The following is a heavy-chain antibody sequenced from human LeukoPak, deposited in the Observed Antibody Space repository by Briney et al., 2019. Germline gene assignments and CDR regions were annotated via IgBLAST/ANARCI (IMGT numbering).Heavy chain of an antibody. V-gene: IGHV3-33*08. CDR1: GFTFSSYG. CDR3: ARPGIVVVSEPYYFDY. CDR2: IWYDGSNK. J-gene: IGHJ4*02. Sequence: GGSLRLSCAASGFTFSSYGMHWVRQAPGKGLEWVAVIWYDGSNKYYADSVKGRFTISRDNSKNTLYLQMNSLRAEDTAVYYCARPGIVVVSEPYYFDYWGQGTLVTVSS. D-gene: IGHD3-22*01.